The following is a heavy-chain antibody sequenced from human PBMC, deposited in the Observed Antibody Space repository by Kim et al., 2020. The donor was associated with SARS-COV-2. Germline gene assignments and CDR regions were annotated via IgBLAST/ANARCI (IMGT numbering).Heavy chain of an antibody. D-gene: IGHD3-3*01. CDR2: IWYDGSNK. J-gene: IGHJ4*02. CDR3: ARGEFLEWFQPHDY. CDR1: GFTFSSYG. Sequence: GGSLRLSCAASGFTFSSYGMHWVRQAPGKGLEWVAVIWYDGSNKYYADSVKGRFTISRDNSKNTLFLQMNSLRAEDTAVYYCARGEFLEWFQPHDYWGQGTLVTVSS. V-gene: IGHV3-33*01.